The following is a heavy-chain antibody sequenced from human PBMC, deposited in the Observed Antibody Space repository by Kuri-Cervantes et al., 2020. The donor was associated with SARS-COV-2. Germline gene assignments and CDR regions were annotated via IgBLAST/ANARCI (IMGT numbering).Heavy chain of an antibody. J-gene: IGHJ4*02. CDR1: GFTFSSYA. D-gene: IGHD6-19*01. CDR2: ISWNSGSI. Sequence: ESLKIPRAASGFTFSSYAMSWVRQAPGKGLEWVSGISWNSGSIGYADSVKGRFTISRDNSKNTLYLQMKSLRAEDTAVYYCAKGPPLAVAGVDYWGQGTLVTVSS. CDR3: AKGPPLAVAGVDY. V-gene: IGHV3-23*01.